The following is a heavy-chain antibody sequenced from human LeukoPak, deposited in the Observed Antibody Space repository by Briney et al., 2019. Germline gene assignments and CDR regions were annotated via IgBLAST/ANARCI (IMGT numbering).Heavy chain of an antibody. D-gene: IGHD2-15*01. CDR3: ARGLRIINGLDV. CDR1: GYTLRDYY. J-gene: IGHJ6*02. Sequence: VASVKVSSKASGYTLRDYYISWVRQAPGQGLECLGWLNPHSGGTNYAQKFQGRVTLTSDTSTSTAYMELSLLTSDDTAIYYCARGLRIINGLDVWGQGTTVIVSS. CDR2: LNPHSGGT. V-gene: IGHV1-2*02.